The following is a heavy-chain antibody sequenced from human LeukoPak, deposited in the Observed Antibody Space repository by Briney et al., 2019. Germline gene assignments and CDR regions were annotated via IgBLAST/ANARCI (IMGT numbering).Heavy chain of an antibody. V-gene: IGHV4-34*01. CDR1: GGSFSGYY. CDR3: ARPIKRGRSQGYCSSTSCYSGGNDAFDI. Sequence: SETLSLTCAVYGGSFSGYYWSWIRQPPGKGLEWIGEINHSGSTNYNPSLTSRVTISVDTSKNQFSLKPSSVTAADTAVYYCARPIKRGRSQGYCSSTSCYSGGNDAFDIWGQGTMVTVSS. J-gene: IGHJ3*02. D-gene: IGHD2-2*01. CDR2: INHSGST.